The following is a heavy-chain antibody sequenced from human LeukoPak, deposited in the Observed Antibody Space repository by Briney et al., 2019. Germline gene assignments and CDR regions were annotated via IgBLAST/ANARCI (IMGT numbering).Heavy chain of an antibody. Sequence: ASVKVSCKVSGYALTELSMHWVRQAPGKGLEWMGGFDPEDGETIYAQKFQGRVTMTEDTSTDTAYMELSSLRAEDAAVYYCAKPSGRVRGWYFDLWGQGTLVTVSS. CDR2: FDPEDGET. CDR3: AKPSGRVRGWYFDL. J-gene: IGHJ2*01. V-gene: IGHV1-24*01. CDR1: GYALTELS. D-gene: IGHD3-10*02.